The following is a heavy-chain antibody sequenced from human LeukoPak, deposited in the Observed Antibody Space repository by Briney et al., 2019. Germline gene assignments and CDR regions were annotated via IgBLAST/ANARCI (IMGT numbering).Heavy chain of an antibody. V-gene: IGHV4-59*08. Sequence: SETLSLICTVSGGSISSYYWSWIRQPPGKGLEWIGYIYYSGSTNYSPSLKSRVTISVDTSKNQFSLKLSSVTAADTAIYYCARRRKVPAPRAGDAFDIWGQGTMVTVSS. CDR2: IYYSGST. CDR1: GGSISSYY. D-gene: IGHD2-21*02. CDR3: ARRRKVPAPRAGDAFDI. J-gene: IGHJ3*02.